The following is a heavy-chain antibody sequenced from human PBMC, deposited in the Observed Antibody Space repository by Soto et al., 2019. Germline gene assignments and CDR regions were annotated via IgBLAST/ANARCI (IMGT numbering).Heavy chain of an antibody. CDR1: GFTFSSHA. CDR3: AKSWPEAYCFDY. V-gene: IGHV3-23*01. Sequence: GGSLRLSCAASGFTFSSHAMSWVRQPPGKGLEWVSTISGSGSSTDYADSVKGRFTISRDNSKSTLYLQMNSLRAEDTAVYYCAKSWPEAYCFDYWGQGTLVTVSS. CDR2: ISGSGSST. J-gene: IGHJ4*02.